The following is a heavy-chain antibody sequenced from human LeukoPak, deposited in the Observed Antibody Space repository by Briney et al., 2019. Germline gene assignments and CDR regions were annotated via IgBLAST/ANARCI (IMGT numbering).Heavy chain of an antibody. CDR2: ISSSGSTI. CDR1: GFTFSSYA. J-gene: IGHJ4*02. V-gene: IGHV3-48*03. Sequence: GGSLRLSCAASGFTFSSYAMHWVRQAPGKGLEWVSYISSSGSTIYYADSVKGRFTISRDNAKNSLYLQMNSLRAEDTAVYYCARETDSTLFDYWGQGTLVTVSS. D-gene: IGHD2-2*01. CDR3: ARETDSTLFDY.